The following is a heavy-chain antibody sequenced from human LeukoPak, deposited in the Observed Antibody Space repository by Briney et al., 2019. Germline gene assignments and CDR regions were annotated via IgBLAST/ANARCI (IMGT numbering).Heavy chain of an antibody. V-gene: IGHV3-23*01. CDR1: GFTFSAYA. CDR2: MSGSGGMT. Sequence: TGGSLRLSCAASGFTFSAYAMSWVRQAPGKGLEWVSAMSGSGGMTYYADSVKGRFSISRDNSKNSLYLQMNSLRAEDTAVYYCARAQKRGPYYFDYWGQGTLVTVSS. J-gene: IGHJ4*02. D-gene: IGHD5-24*01. CDR3: ARAQKRGPYYFDY.